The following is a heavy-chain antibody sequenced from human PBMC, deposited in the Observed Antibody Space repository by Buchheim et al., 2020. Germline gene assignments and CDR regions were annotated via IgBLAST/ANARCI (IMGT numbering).Heavy chain of an antibody. CDR2: ISGGGRPL. CDR3: ARGRASYHFDY. V-gene: IGHV3-48*01. J-gene: IGHJ4*02. Sequence: EVQLAESGGGLVQPGGSLRLSCVASGFTFTNYNMNWVRQAPGKGLEWVAYISGGGRPLFYADSVKGRFTISRDNARNSMYLQIDSLRAEDTAVYFCARGRASYHFDYWGQGTL. D-gene: IGHD2-21*01. CDR1: GFTFTNYN.